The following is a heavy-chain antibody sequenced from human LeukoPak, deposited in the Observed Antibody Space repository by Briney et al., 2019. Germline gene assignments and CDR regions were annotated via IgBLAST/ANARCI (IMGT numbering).Heavy chain of an antibody. D-gene: IGHD3-16*02. J-gene: IGHJ2*01. V-gene: IGHV4-34*01. Sequence: SETLSLTCAVYGGSFSGYFWSWIRQPPGKGLEWIGEINHSGSTNYNPSLESRVSISIDTSKNQFSLELSSVTAADTAVYYCARHGIFVWGNYRSFDLWGRGTLVTVSS. CDR2: INHSGST. CDR3: ARHGIFVWGNYRSFDL. CDR1: GGSFSGYF.